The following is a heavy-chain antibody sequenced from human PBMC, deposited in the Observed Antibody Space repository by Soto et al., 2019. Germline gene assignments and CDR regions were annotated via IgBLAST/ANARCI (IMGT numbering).Heavy chain of an antibody. CDR3: AKDLPLWSGYSFSENH. D-gene: IGHD3-3*01. CDR2: VSGSGASV. Sequence: EVHLLESGGCFVKPGGSLRLSCEGSGFIFSSHAMSWVRQAPGKGLEWVSSVSGSGASVHLPDFLKGRFSSSRDNSKNTVYLELNNLRVDDTAVYYCAKDLPLWSGYSFSENHWGQGTLVTVSS. V-gene: IGHV3-23*01. CDR1: GFIFSSHA. J-gene: IGHJ5*02.